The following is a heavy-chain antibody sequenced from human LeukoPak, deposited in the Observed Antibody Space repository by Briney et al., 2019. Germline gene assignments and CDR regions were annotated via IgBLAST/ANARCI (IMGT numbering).Heavy chain of an antibody. CDR2: ISWNSGNI. D-gene: IGHD2-15*01. CDR3: ATRYCSGGSCPNYYYYYINV. Sequence: GGSLRLSCAASGFTFDDYAMHWVRQAPGKGLEWVSGISWNSGNIDYADSVKGRFTISRDNAKNSLYLQMNSLRPEDTAVYYCATRYCSGGSCPNYYYYYINVWGKGTTVTISS. CDR1: GFTFDDYA. V-gene: IGHV3-9*01. J-gene: IGHJ6*03.